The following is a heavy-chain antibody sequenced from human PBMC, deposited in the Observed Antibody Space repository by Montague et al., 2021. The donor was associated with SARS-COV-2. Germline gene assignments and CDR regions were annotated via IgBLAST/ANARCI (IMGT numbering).Heavy chain of an antibody. V-gene: IGHV3-21*01. Sequence: SLRLSCAASGFTFRTYTMNWVRQSPGKGLEWISSIGSSSSDIYRADSMKGRFTISRDNAKNSLYLQMNSLRVEDTAVYFCVRDSNYGDYFDYWGQGALVTVSS. J-gene: IGHJ4*02. D-gene: IGHD4-11*01. CDR2: IGSSSSDI. CDR3: VRDSNYGDYFDY. CDR1: GFTFRTYT.